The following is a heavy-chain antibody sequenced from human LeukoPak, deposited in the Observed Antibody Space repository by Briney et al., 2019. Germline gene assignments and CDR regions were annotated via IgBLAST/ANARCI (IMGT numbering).Heavy chain of an antibody. CDR3: LARTNYYDTSGTDY. D-gene: IGHD3-22*01. CDR1: GFSLSTRGKS. Sequence: SGPALVKPTPTLTLTFTFSGFSLSTRGKSVSWIRQPPGKALEWLALIDWDDDKYYITSLKTRLTISKDTSKNQVALTMTNMDPVDTATYYCLARTNYYDTSGTDYWGQGTLVTVSS. CDR2: IDWDDDK. V-gene: IGHV2-70*01. J-gene: IGHJ4*02.